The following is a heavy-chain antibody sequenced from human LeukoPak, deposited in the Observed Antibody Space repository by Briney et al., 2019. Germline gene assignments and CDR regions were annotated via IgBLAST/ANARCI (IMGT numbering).Heavy chain of an antibody. CDR1: GYTFTGYY. CDR2: INPNSGGT. CDR3: ARSSSSPAHGNWSDP. J-gene: IGHJ5*02. Sequence: ASVKVSCKASGYTFTGYYVHWVRQAPGQGLEWMGWINPNSGGTNYAQKFQGRVTMTRDTSNSTAYMELSRLRSDDTAVYYCARSSSSPAHGNWSDPWGQGTLVTVSS. V-gene: IGHV1-2*02. D-gene: IGHD6-13*01.